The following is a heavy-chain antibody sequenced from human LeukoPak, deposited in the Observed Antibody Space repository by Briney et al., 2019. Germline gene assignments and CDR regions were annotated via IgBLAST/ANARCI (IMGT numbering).Heavy chain of an antibody. J-gene: IGHJ4*02. Sequence: KPSETLSLTCTASGGSISGSAYYWGWIRQPPGKGLEWIGSIYYTGSMYYNPSSGTTYYNPSLKSRVTISLDTSKNQFSLKVTSVTAADTAVYYCARGELDEPEYWGQGTLVTVSS. CDR2: IYYTGSMYYNPSSGTT. V-gene: IGHV4-39*07. CDR3: ARGELDEPEY. CDR1: GGSISGSAYY. D-gene: IGHD1-14*01.